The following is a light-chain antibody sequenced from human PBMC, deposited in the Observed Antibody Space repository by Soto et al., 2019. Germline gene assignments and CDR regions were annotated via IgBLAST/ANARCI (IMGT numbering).Light chain of an antibody. J-gene: IGKJ1*01. CDR3: QQHNVWPAT. V-gene: IGKV3-15*01. CDR2: EAS. Sequence: EIVMTQSPATLSVSPGERFTLSCRASQSVRSNLAWYQQKPGQAPRLLIYEASTRATGVPARFSGSWSGTECTLTISSLQSEDVAVYYCQQHNVWPATFGQGTKVDIK. CDR1: QSVRSN.